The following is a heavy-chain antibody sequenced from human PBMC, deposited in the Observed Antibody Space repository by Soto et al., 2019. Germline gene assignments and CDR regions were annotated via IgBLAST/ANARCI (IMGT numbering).Heavy chain of an antibody. D-gene: IGHD6-19*01. CDR2: ISCDDDK. J-gene: IGHJ5*02. Sequence: SGPTLVNPTQTLTLTCTFSGYSLTTVGVRVDWIRQPPGIPLEWLAIISCDDDKHYSPSLSHRLTITKDSSKNQVVLVMNNMESVDTGTYYCAHRRVWSSDWYESFDRWGHSMLVTVSS. V-gene: IGHV2-5*02. CDR3: AHRRVWSSDWYESFDR. CDR1: GYSLTTVGVR.